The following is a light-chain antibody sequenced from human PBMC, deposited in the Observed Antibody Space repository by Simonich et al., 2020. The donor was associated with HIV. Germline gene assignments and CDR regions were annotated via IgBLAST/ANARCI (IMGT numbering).Light chain of an antibody. J-gene: IGKJ4*01. V-gene: IGKV1-8*01. CDR1: QAIANS. CDR2: VAS. CDR3: QQYYSYPLT. Sequence: IQMTQSPSSLSASVGDRVTITCRASQAIANSLAWYKQKPGKAPKLLLYVASTLQSGVPSRFSGSGSGTDFTLTISCLQSEDFATYYCQQYYSYPLTFGGGTKVEIK.